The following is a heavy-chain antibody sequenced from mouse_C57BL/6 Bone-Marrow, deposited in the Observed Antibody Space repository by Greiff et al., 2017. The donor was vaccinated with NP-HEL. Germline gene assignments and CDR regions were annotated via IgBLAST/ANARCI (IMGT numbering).Heavy chain of an antibody. D-gene: IGHD1-1*01. V-gene: IGHV1-15*01. CDR3: TRWSIYYYGSSYFDY. J-gene: IGHJ2*01. CDR2: IDPETGGT. Sequence: QVQLQQSGAELVRPGASVTLSCKASGYTFTDYEMHWVKQTPVHGLEWIGAIDPETGGTASNQKFKGKAILTADKSSSTAYMELRSLTSEDSAVYDCTRWSIYYYGSSYFDYWGQGTTLTVSS. CDR1: GYTFTDYE.